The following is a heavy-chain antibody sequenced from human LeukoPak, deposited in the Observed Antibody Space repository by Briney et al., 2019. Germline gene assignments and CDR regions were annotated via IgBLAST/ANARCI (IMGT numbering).Heavy chain of an antibody. J-gene: IGHJ4*02. CDR2: ISWNSGSM. CDR3: AKGGSSSSSLGYFDY. D-gene: IGHD6-6*01. V-gene: IGHV3-9*03. Sequence: GRSLRLSCAASGFTFDDYAMHWVRQAPGKGLEWVSGISWNSGSMGYADSVKGRLTISRDNAKNSLYLQMNSLRAEDMALYYCAKGGSSSSSLGYFDYWGQGTLVTVSS. CDR1: GFTFDDYA.